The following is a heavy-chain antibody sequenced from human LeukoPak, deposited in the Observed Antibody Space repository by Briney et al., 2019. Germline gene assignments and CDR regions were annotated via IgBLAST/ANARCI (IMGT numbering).Heavy chain of an antibody. CDR2: INHSGST. Sequence: SETLSLTCAVYAGSFSGYYWSWIRQPPGKGLEWIGEINHSGSTNYNPSLKSRVTISVDTSKNQFSLKLSSVTAADTAVYYCARRFRNPPRLVPTYYFDYWGQGTLVTVSS. V-gene: IGHV4-34*01. D-gene: IGHD1-14*01. J-gene: IGHJ4*02. CDR3: ARRFRNPPRLVPTYYFDY. CDR1: AGSFSGYY.